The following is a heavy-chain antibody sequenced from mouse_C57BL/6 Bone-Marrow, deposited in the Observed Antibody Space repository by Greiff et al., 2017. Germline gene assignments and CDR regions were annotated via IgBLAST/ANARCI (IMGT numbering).Heavy chain of an antibody. CDR1: GFTFSSYT. CDR2: ISGGGGNT. Sequence: EVQRVESGGGLVKPGGSLKLSCAASGFTFSSYTMSWVRQTPEKRLEWVATISGGGGNTYYPDSVKGRFTISRANAKNTLYLQMSSLRSEDTALYYCARKGYGNYGYFDYWGQGTTLTVSS. D-gene: IGHD2-10*02. J-gene: IGHJ2*01. V-gene: IGHV5-9*01. CDR3: ARKGYGNYGYFDY.